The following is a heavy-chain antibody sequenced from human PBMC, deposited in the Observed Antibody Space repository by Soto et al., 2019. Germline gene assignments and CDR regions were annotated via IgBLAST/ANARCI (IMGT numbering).Heavy chain of an antibody. V-gene: IGHV1-2*02. Sequence: ASVKVSCKASGYTFTGYYIHWVRQAPGQGLEWMGWINPNTGGTNYAQKFQGRVTMTRDTSITTAYIDLTSLTSDDTAVYYCAREGPDPWFDPWGQGTLVTVS. CDR3: AREGPDPWFDP. J-gene: IGHJ5*02. CDR2: INPNTGGT. CDR1: GYTFTGYY.